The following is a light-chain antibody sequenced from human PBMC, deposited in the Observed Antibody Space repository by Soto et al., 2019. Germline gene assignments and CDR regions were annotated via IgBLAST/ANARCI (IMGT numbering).Light chain of an antibody. V-gene: IGLV3-21*04. CDR2: YDT. CDR1: NIGSKS. CDR3: QVWDSISDHVV. Sequence: SYELTQPPSVSVAPGKTDSITCGGNNIGSKSVHWYQQKPGQAPVLVIYYDTDRPSGIPERFSGSNSGNTATLTISRVEAGDEADYYCQVWDSISDHVVFGGGTKVTVL. J-gene: IGLJ2*01.